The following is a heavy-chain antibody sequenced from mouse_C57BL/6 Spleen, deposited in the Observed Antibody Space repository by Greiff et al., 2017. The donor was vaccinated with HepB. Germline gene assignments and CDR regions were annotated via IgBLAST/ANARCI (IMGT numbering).Heavy chain of an antibody. J-gene: IGHJ4*01. V-gene: IGHV1-69*01. CDR3: ARSGGKRDYYAMDY. D-gene: IGHD1-1*02. CDR2: IDPSDSYT. Sequence: QVQLKQPGAELVMPGASVKLSCKASGYTFTSYWMHWVKQRPGQGLEWIGEIDPSDSYTNYNQKFKGKSTLTVDKSSSTAYMQLSSLTSEDSAVYYCARSGGKRDYYAMDYWGQGTSVTVSS. CDR1: GYTFTSYW.